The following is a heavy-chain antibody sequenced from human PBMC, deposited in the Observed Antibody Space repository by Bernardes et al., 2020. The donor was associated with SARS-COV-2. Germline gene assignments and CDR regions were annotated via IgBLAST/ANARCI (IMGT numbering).Heavy chain of an antibody. V-gene: IGHV3-74*01. D-gene: IGHD2-21*01. CDR2: LDSAGII. CDR3: ARDFGGASDY. J-gene: IGHJ4*02. CDR1: GFTFSSYW. Sequence: GGSLRLSCAASGFTFSSYWMHWVRQTPGKGLVWVSRLDSAGIINYADSVRGRFTISRDNAKNTLYLQMDSLTADDTAVYYCARDFGGASDYWGQGTLVTVSS.